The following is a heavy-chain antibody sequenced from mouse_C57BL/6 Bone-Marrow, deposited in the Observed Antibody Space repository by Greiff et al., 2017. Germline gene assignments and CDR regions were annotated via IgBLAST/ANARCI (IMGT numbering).Heavy chain of an antibody. CDR1: GYTFTSYW. CDR2: IDPSDSET. Sequence: QVQLKQSGAELVRPGSSVKLSCKASGYTFTSYWLHWVKQRPIQGLEWIGNIDPSDSETHYNQKFKDKATLTVDKSSSTAYMQLSSLTSEDSAVYYCARLRYYGSSYYAMDYWGQGTSVTVSS. CDR3: ARLRYYGSSYYAMDY. V-gene: IGHV1-52*01. J-gene: IGHJ4*01. D-gene: IGHD1-1*01.